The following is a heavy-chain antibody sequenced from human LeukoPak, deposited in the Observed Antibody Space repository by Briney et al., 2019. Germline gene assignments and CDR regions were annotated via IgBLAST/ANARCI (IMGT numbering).Heavy chain of an antibody. V-gene: IGHV4-39*07. CDR3: ASGGRGFGVPLDY. CDR2: IYYSGST. CDR1: GGSISSSSYY. Sequence: PSETLSLTCTVSGGSISSSSYYWGWIRQPPGKGLEWIGSIYYSGSTYYNPSLKSRVTISVDTSKNQFSLKLSSVTAADTAVYYCASGGRGFGVPLDYWGQGTLVTVSS. D-gene: IGHD3-10*01. J-gene: IGHJ4*02.